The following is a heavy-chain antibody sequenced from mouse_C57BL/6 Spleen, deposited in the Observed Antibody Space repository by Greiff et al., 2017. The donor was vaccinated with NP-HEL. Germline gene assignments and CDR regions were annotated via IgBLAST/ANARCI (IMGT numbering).Heavy chain of an antibody. J-gene: IGHJ2*01. Sequence: VQLQESGAELVRPGASVTLSCKASGYTFTDYEMHWVKQTPVHGLEWIGAIDPETGGTAYNQKFKGKAILTADKSSSTAYMELRSLTSEDSAVYYCTREGGGYWGQGTTLTVSS. CDR2: IDPETGGT. CDR3: TREGGGY. CDR1: GYTFTDYE. V-gene: IGHV1-15*01.